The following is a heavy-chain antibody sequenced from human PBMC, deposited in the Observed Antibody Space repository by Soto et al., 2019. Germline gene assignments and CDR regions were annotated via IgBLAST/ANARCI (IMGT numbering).Heavy chain of an antibody. CDR3: ARGGRDTMIVVGPGRYYGMDV. CDR1: GGTFSSYA. D-gene: IGHD3-22*01. J-gene: IGHJ6*02. V-gene: IGHV1-69*13. CDR2: IIPIFGTA. Sequence: SVKVSCKASGGTFSSYAISWVRQAPGQGLEWMGGIIPIFGTANYAQKFQGRVTITADESTSTAYMELSSLRSEDTAVYYCARGGRDTMIVVGPGRYYGMDVWGQGTTVTVSS.